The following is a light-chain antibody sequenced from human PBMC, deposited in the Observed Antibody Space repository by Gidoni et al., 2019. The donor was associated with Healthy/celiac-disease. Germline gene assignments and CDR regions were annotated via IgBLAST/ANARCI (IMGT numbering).Light chain of an antibody. CDR2: WAS. CDR1: QSVLYSTNNKNY. J-gene: IGKJ4*01. V-gene: IGKV4-1*01. Sequence: DIVMTQSPDSLAVSLGERATINCKSSQSVLYSTNNKNYLAWYQQKPGQPPNLLIFWASTRGAGVPDRFSGSRSGTDYTLTISSRQAEDVAVYYCQQYYCTPLTFGGGTKVEIK. CDR3: QQYYCTPLT.